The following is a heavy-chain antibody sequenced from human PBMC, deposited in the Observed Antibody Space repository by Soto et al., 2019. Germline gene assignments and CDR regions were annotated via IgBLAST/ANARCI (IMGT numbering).Heavy chain of an antibody. CDR1: GYTFTSYG. V-gene: IGHV1-18*01. D-gene: IGHD3-3*01. CDR3: ARDLGAPNSY. Sequence: ASVKVSCKASGYTFTSYGISWVRQAPGQGLEWMGWISAYNGNTNYAQKLQGRVTMTADESTSTAYMELSSLRSEDTAVYYCARDLGAPNSYWGQGTLVTVSS. J-gene: IGHJ4*02. CDR2: ISAYNGNT.